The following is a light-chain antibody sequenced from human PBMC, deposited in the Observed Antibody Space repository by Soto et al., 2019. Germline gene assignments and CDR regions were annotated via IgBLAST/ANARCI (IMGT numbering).Light chain of an antibody. CDR1: QSITTR. CDR3: QQYGGSPIT. CDR2: GAS. J-gene: IGKJ5*01. V-gene: IGKV3-20*01. Sequence: EIVLTQSPGNLYLSPGERVNLXCSASQSITTRLVWCQHKPGQPPTLLMSGASNRAYGGPVRFSGSGSVTDFTPTITRLEPEDFALYYGQQYGGSPITFGLGTRLEIK.